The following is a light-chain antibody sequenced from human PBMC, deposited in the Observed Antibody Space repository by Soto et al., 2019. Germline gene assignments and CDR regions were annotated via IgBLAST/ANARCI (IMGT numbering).Light chain of an antibody. V-gene: IGKV2-28*01. CDR1: QSLLDSDDGLTY. CDR2: LAS. Sequence: DIGVTQTPLSLPVTPGEPASISFRASQSLLDSDDGLTYLDWYLQKPGQSPQLLIYLASSRASGVPDRFSGSGSGTDFTLRISRVEAEDVGVYYCMQALQIPITFGQGTRLEI. J-gene: IGKJ5*01. CDR3: MQALQIPIT.